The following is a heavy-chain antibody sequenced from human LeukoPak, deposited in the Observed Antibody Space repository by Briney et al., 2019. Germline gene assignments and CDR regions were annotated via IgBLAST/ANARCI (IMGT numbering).Heavy chain of an antibody. J-gene: IGHJ4*02. CDR2: IYHNGNT. D-gene: IGHD5-18*01. V-gene: IGHV4-38-2*01. CDR3: ARVRYNYGDSDY. Sequence: TSSETLSLTCAVSGYSISSGYYWGWIRQPPGKGLEWIGTIYHNGNTYYNPPLKSRVTISADTSKNQFSLKLSSVTAADTAVYYCARVRYNYGDSDYWGQGTLVTVSS. CDR1: GYSISSGYY.